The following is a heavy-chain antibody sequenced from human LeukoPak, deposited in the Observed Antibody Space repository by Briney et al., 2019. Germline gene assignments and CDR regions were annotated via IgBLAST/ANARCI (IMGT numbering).Heavy chain of an antibody. D-gene: IGHD2-2*01. CDR1: GYTFTIYA. Sequence: GASVKVSCKASGYTFTIYAMNWVRQAPGQGLEWMGWINTNTGKPTYAQGFTGRFVFSLDSSVSTAYLQINSLNAEGTAVYYCARAASLDYWGKGTLVTVSS. V-gene: IGHV7-4-1*02. CDR2: INTNTGKP. J-gene: IGHJ4*02. CDR3: ARAASLDY.